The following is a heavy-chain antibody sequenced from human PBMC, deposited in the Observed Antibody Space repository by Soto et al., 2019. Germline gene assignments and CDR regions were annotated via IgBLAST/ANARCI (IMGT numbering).Heavy chain of an antibody. CDR2: IIPIFGTA. Sequence: QVQLVQSGAEVKKPGSSVKVSCKAFGGTFSSYAISWVRQAPGQGLEWMGGIIPIFGTANYAQKFQGRVTITADESTSTAYMELSSLRSEDTAVYYCARDTYYYGSGSSYRFLGHDAFDIWGQGTMVTVSS. V-gene: IGHV1-69*01. CDR3: ARDTYYYGSGSSYRFLGHDAFDI. CDR1: GGTFSSYA. D-gene: IGHD3-10*01. J-gene: IGHJ3*02.